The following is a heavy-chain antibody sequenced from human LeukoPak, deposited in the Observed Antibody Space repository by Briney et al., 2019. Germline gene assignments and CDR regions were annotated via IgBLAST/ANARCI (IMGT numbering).Heavy chain of an antibody. CDR1: GGSISSYY. CDR3: ARGSYPYYYYMDV. J-gene: IGHJ6*03. CDR2: IYYSGST. Sequence: SETLSLTCSVSGGSISSYYWSWIRQPPGKGLEWIGYIYYSGSTNYNPSLKSRVTISVDTSKNQLSLRLNSVTAADTAVYYCARGSYPYYYYMDVWGKGTTVTVSS. V-gene: IGHV4-59*01.